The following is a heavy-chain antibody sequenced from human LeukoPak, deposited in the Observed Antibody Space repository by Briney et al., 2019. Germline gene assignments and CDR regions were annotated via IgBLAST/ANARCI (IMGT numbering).Heavy chain of an antibody. CDR2: TSYDGGIT. Sequence: GGSLRLSCKASGFPFRNYGLHWVRQAPGKGLEWVAVTSYDGGITFYVDSVKGRFTISRDNSKNTLYLQMNNLRVEDTALYYCAREGAFCSGTICYSSFDYWGQGTLVTVPS. J-gene: IGHJ4*02. CDR1: GFPFRNYG. CDR3: AREGAFCSGTICYSSFDY. V-gene: IGHV3-30-3*01. D-gene: IGHD2-15*01.